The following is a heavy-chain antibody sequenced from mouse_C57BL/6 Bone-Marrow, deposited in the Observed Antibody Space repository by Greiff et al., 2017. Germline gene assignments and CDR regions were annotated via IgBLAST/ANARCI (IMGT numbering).Heavy chain of an antibody. Sequence: QVQLQQPGAELVRPGSSVKLSCKASGYTFTSYWMDWVKQRPGQGLEWIGNIYPSDSETHYNQKFKDKATLTVDKSSSTAYMQLSSLTSEDSAVYYCARLPRLDYWGQGTTLTVSS. CDR1: GYTFTSYW. CDR3: ARLPRLDY. CDR2: IYPSDSET. J-gene: IGHJ2*01. V-gene: IGHV1-61*01.